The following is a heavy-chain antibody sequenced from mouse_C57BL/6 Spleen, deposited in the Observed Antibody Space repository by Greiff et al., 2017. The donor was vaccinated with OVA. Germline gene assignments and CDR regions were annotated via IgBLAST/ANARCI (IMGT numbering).Heavy chain of an antibody. D-gene: IGHD3-3*01. Sequence: QVQLKESGPELVKPGASVKISCKASGYSFTSYYIHWVKQRPGQGLEWIGWIYPGSGNTKYNEKFKGKATLTADTSSSTAYMQLSSLTSEDSAVYYCARWAGDYFDYWGQGTTLTVSS. CDR1: GYSFTSYY. CDR3: ARWAGDYFDY. V-gene: IGHV1-66*01. CDR2: IYPGSGNT. J-gene: IGHJ2*01.